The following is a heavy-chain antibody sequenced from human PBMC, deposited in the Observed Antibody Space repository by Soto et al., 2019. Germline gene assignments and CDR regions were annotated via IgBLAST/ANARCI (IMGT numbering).Heavy chain of an antibody. V-gene: IGHV4-34*01. CDR1: GGSFSGYY. CDR2: INHSGST. J-gene: IGHJ6*02. D-gene: IGHD2-2*01. CDR3: ASNLGYCSSTSCYARARYYYYYGMDV. Sequence: LTASETLSLTCAVYGGSFSGYYWSWIRQPPGKGLEWIGEINHSGSTNYNPSLKSRVTISVDTSKNQFSLKLSSVTAADTAVYYCASNLGYCSSTSCYARARYYYYYGMDVWGQGTTVTVSS.